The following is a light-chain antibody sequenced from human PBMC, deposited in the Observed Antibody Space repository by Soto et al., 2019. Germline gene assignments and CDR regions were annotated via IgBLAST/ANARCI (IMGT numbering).Light chain of an antibody. CDR3: AAWDDSLSGVV. V-gene: IGLV1-47*01. Sequence: QSVLTQPPSASGAPGQRVTISCSGSNSNIGRDNVYWYQHLPGTTPKLLIYRNNQRPSGVPDRFSGFKSGTSASLAISGLRSEDESAYYCAAWDDSLSGVVFGGGTKLTVL. CDR2: RNN. CDR1: NSNIGRDN. J-gene: IGLJ2*01.